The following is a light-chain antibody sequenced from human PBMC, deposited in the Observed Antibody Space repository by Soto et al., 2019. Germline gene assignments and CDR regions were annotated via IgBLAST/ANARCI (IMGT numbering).Light chain of an antibody. V-gene: IGKV1-9*01. CDR3: QHYNSYSEA. J-gene: IGKJ1*01. CDR2: AAS. Sequence: IQLTQSPSSLSASVGDRVTITCRASQGISSYLAWYQQKPGKAPKLLIYAASTLQSGVPSRFGGSGSGTDFTLTISSLQPEDFATYYCQHYNSYSEAFGQGTKVDIK. CDR1: QGISSY.